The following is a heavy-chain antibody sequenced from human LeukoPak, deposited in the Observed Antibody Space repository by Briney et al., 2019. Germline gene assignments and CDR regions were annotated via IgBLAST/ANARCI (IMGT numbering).Heavy chain of an antibody. CDR3: ARHLDYGDYDPNWYFDL. V-gene: IGHV4-59*08. J-gene: IGHJ2*01. CDR1: GGSISSYY. Sequence: SETLSLTCTVSGGSISSYYWSWIRQPPGKGLEWIGYIYYSGSTNYNPSLKSRVTISVDTSKNQFSLKLSSVTAADTAVYYCARHLDYGDYDPNWYFDLWGRGTLVTVSS. CDR2: IYYSGST. D-gene: IGHD4-17*01.